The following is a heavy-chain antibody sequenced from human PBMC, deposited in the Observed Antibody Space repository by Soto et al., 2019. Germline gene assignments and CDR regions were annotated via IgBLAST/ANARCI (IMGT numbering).Heavy chain of an antibody. CDR3: ARGVAARPWGTHFDY. CDR1: GGSISSYY. CDR2: IYYSGST. D-gene: IGHD6-6*01. J-gene: IGHJ4*02. Sequence: QVQLQESGPGLVKPSETLSLTCTVSGGSISSYYWSWIRQPPGKGLEWIGYIYYSGSTNHNPSLKSRVTISVDTSKNQFSLKLSSVTAADTAVYYCARGVAARPWGTHFDYWGQGTLVTVSS. V-gene: IGHV4-59*01.